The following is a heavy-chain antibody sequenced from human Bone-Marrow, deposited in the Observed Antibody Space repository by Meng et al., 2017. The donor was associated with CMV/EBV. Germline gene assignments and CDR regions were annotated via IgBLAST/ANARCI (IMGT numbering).Heavy chain of an antibody. CDR1: GDSTNSGAYY. V-gene: IGHV4-30-4*08. Sequence: QGAGPGIVNPSQTLFLTCSVSGDSTNSGAYYWSWIRQPPGKGLEWIGYIYYSGSTYYNPSLESRLTISVDTSKNQFSLNLSSVTAADAAVYFCAKLSGSGTTSSGYHYAFDSWGQGTLVTVSS. CDR3: AKLSGSGTTSSGYHYAFDS. J-gene: IGHJ4*02. D-gene: IGHD3-22*01. CDR2: IYYSGST.